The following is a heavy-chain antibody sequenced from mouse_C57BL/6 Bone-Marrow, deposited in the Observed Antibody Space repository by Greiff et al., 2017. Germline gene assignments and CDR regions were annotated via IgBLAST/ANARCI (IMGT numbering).Heavy chain of an antibody. D-gene: IGHD6-1*01. CDR3: ARPRGHYFDY. J-gene: IGHJ2*01. CDR1: GFTFSSYG. CDR2: ISSGGSYT. Sequence: EVQLVESGGDLVKPGGSLKLSCAASGFTFSSYGMSWVRQTPDKRLEWVATISSGGSYTYYPDSVKGRFTISRDNAKNTLYLQMSSLKSEDTAMYYCARPRGHYFDYWGQGTTLTVSS. V-gene: IGHV5-6*01.